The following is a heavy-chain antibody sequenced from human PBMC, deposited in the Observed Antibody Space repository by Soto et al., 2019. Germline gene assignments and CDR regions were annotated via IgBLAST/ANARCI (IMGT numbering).Heavy chain of an antibody. CDR3: TTRTRSDYGDYVSYFDY. CDR2: IKSKTDGGTT. V-gene: IGHV3-15*01. CDR1: GFTFSNAW. D-gene: IGHD4-17*01. J-gene: IGHJ4*02. Sequence: GGSLRLSCAASGFTFSNAWMSWVRQAPGKGLEWVGRIKSKTDGGTTDYAAPVKGRFTISRDDSKNTLYLQMNSLKTEDTAVYYCTTRTRSDYGDYVSYFDYWRQGTLVTVSS.